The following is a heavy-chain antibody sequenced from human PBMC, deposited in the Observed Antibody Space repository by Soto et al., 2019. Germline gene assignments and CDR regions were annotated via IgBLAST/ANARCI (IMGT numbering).Heavy chain of an antibody. CDR1: GVPFSSYA. D-gene: IGHD2-15*01. V-gene: IGHV3-23*01. Sequence: GGSLRLSCAASGVPFSSYAMSWVRQAPGKGLEWVSAISGSGGSTYYADSVKGRFTISRDNSKNTLYLQMNSLRAEDTAVYYCAKLPRVVGSPIDYWGQGTLVTVSS. J-gene: IGHJ4*02. CDR2: ISGSGGST. CDR3: AKLPRVVGSPIDY.